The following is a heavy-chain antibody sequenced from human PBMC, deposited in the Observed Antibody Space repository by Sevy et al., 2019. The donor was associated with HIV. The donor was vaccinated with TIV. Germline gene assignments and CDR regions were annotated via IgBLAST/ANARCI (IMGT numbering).Heavy chain of an antibody. J-gene: IGHJ4*02. V-gene: IGHV3-15*01. CDR1: GFTFSKAW. D-gene: IGHD3-3*01. CDR2: IKSKTDGGTT. Sequence: GGSLRLSCAASGFTFSKAWMNWVRQASGKGLEWVGRIKSKTDGGTTAYAASVKGRFTISRDDSKNTLYLQMNRLKTNDTAVDYCTTKKEFWSGYFYFDYWGQGTLVTVSS. CDR3: TTKKEFWSGYFYFDY.